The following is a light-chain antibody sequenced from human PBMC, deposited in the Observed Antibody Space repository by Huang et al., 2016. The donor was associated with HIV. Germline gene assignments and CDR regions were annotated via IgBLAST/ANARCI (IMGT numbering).Light chain of an antibody. CDR1: QSVNTN. CDR2: AAS. CDR3: QQYNKWPPEYT. J-gene: IGKJ2*01. V-gene: IGKV3-15*01. Sequence: VMMSQSPATLAASPGERVTLPCGASQSVNTNLAWSQQKPGQPPRLLIYAASTKATGVPARFAGSGSGTGFTLTIDSLQSDDFAVYYCQQYNKWPPEYTFGQGTRLEIK.